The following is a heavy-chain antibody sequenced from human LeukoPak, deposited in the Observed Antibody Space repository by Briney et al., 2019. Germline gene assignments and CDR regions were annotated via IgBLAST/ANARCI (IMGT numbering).Heavy chain of an antibody. CDR2: INGDGSTT. CDR3: ARDYAGSPDY. J-gene: IGHJ4*02. Sequence: QTGVSLRLSCTASGFTFSTYWINWVRQSPGKGLVWVALINGDGSTTTHADSVKGRFTISRDNAKNTAYLQMNSLRDEDTAVYFCARDYAGSPDYWGQGTLVTVSA. V-gene: IGHV3-74*03. D-gene: IGHD3-10*01. CDR1: GFTFSTYW.